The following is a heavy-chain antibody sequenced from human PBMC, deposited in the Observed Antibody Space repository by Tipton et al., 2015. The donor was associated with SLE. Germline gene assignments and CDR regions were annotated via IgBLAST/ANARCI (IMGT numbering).Heavy chain of an antibody. CDR2: IYYSGTT. D-gene: IGHD1-1*01. J-gene: IGHJ6*02. Sequence: TLSLTCTVSGVSITTGGYYWTWIRQLPGKGLEWLGYIYYSGTTHYNPSLKSRGSISVGTSKNQFSLIVSSVTAADTAVHYCARDLTGTIGSAIYGMDVWGQGTTVTVSS. CDR3: ARDLTGTIGSAIYGMDV. V-gene: IGHV4-31*03. CDR1: GVSITTGGYY.